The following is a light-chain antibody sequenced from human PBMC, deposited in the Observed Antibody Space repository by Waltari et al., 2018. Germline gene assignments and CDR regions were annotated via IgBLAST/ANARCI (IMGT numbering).Light chain of an antibody. CDR3: QQYDSWPLT. CDR2: DAS. Sequence: ELLMTQSPATLSVSPGERATLSCRASQRVDIYLAWYQVKPGHPPRLLLFDASTRATGVPDTFRGTGSGTEFTLTISSLQSVDFAVYYCQQYDSWPLTFGGGTKVEI. CDR1: QRVDIY. J-gene: IGKJ4*01. V-gene: IGKV3-15*01.